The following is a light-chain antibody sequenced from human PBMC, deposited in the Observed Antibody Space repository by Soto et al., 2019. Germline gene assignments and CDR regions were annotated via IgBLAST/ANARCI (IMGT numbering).Light chain of an antibody. J-gene: IGLJ2*01. V-gene: IGLV1-44*01. CDR2: SNN. CDR3: AAWDDSLNGVV. Sequence: QSALTQPPSASGTPGQRVTISCSGSSSNIGSNTVNWYQQLPGTAPQLLIYSNNQRPSGVPDRFSGSKSGTSASLASSGLQSEDEADYYCAAWDDSLNGVVFGGGTKLTVL. CDR1: SSNIGSNT.